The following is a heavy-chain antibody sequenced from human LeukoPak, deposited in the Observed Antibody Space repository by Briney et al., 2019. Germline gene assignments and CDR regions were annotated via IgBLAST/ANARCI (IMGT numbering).Heavy chain of an antibody. J-gene: IGHJ4*02. CDR1: GGSFSGYY. Sequence: SETLSLTCAVYGGSFSGYYWSWIRQPPGKGLQWIVEIDHSGSTNYNPSLKSRVTISVDTSKKHLSLKLRSVTAADTAVYYCARGRDTSSLDYWGQGTLVIVSS. V-gene: IGHV4-34*01. CDR2: IDHSGST. D-gene: IGHD6-13*01. CDR3: ARGRDTSSLDY.